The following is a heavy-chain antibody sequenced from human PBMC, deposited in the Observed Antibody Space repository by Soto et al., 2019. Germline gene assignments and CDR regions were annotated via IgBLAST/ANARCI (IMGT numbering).Heavy chain of an antibody. J-gene: IGHJ3*02. V-gene: IGHV4-31*03. D-gene: IGHD2-15*01. CDR2: IYYSGST. CDR1: GGSISSGGYY. Sequence: SETLSHTCTVSGGSISSGGYYWSWIRQHPGKGLEWIGYIYYSGSTYYNPSLKSRVTISVDTSKNQFSLKLSSVTAADTAVYYCARGLSRDCSGGSCYRDAFDIWGQGTMVTVSS. CDR3: ARGLSRDCSGGSCYRDAFDI.